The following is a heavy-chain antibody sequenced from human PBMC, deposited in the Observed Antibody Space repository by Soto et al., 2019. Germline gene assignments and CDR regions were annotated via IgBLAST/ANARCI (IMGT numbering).Heavy chain of an antibody. D-gene: IGHD3-22*01. V-gene: IGHV1-3*01. CDR2: INAGNGNT. J-gene: IGHJ5*01. CDR1: GYTFTSYD. Sequence: ASVKVSCKASGYTFTSYDMHWVRPATGQSLEWMGWINAGNGNTKYSQKFQGRVTITRDTSASTAYMELRSLRYEDTAVYYCARDANYYDSRGTMPRWCEPWGQGTLVTVSA. CDR3: ARDANYYDSRGTMPRWCEP.